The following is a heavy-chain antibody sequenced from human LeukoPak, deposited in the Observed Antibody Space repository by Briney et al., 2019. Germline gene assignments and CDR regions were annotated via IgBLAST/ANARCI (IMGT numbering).Heavy chain of an antibody. CDR2: IRSKANSYAT. V-gene: IGHV3-73*01. J-gene: IGHJ4*02. CDR1: GFTFSGSA. D-gene: IGHD6-6*01. CDR3: TRLGVRGSSEGQTTSDY. Sequence: PGGSLRLSCAASGFTFSGSAMHWVRQASGKGLEWVGRIRSKANSYATAYAASVKGRFTISRDDSKNTAYLQMNSLKTEDTAVYYCTRLGVRGSSEGQTTSDYWGQGTLVTVSS.